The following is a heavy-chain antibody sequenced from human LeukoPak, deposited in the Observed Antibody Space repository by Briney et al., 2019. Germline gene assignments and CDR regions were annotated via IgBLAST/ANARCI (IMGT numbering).Heavy chain of an antibody. Sequence: PSETLSLTCTVSGGSISSSSYYWGWIRQPPGKGLEWIGSIYYSGSTHYNPSLKSRVTISVDTSKNQFSLKLSSVTAADTAVYYCASHYYGSGIPDYWGQGTLVTVSS. D-gene: IGHD3-10*01. CDR2: IYYSGST. V-gene: IGHV4-39*01. CDR1: GGSISSSSYY. CDR3: ASHYYGSGIPDY. J-gene: IGHJ4*02.